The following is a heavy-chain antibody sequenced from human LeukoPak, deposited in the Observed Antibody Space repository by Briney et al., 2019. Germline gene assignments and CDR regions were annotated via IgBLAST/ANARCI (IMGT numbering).Heavy chain of an antibody. V-gene: IGHV1-69*05. J-gene: IGHJ6*02. Sequence: SVKVTCKASGGTFSSYAISWVRQAPGQGLEWMGGIIPIFGTANYAQKFQGRVTMTTDTSTSTAYMELRSLRSDDTAVYYCARDVYGMDVWGQGTTVTVSS. CDR1: GGTFSSYA. CDR2: IIPIFGTA. CDR3: ARDVYGMDV.